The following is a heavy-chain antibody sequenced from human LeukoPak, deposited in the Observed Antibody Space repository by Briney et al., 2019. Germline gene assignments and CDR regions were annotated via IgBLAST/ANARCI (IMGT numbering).Heavy chain of an antibody. J-gene: IGHJ5*02. V-gene: IGHV4-34*01. CDR1: GGSFSGFY. CDR2: INHSGST. D-gene: IGHD3-10*01. Sequence: SETLSPTCAVYGGSFSGFYWSWVRQPPGKGLEWIGEINHSGSTHYNPSFKSRVTILVDTSRNQFSLKLTSVTAADTAVYYCARGPDSGSHFAWFDPWGQGTLVTVSS. CDR3: ARGPDSGSHFAWFDP.